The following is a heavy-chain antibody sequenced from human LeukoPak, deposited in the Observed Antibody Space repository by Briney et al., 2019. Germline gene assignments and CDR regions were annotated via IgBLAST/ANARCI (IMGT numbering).Heavy chain of an antibody. J-gene: IGHJ4*02. Sequence: PGGSLRLSCAASGFTFSSYAMSWVRQAPGKGLEWVSAISGSGGSTYYADSAKGRFTISRDNSKNTLYLQMNSLRAEDTAVYYCPNTPQAVAGTPRDYWGQGTLVTVSS. D-gene: IGHD6-19*01. CDR3: PNTPQAVAGTPRDY. CDR2: ISGSGGST. V-gene: IGHV3-23*01. CDR1: GFTFSSYA.